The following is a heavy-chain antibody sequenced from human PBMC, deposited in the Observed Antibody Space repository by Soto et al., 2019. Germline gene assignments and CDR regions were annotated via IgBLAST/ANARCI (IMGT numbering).Heavy chain of an antibody. CDR1: GYTFTSYY. D-gene: IGHD1-1*01. CDR2: INPSGGST. CDR3: ARVFGPPTGERGPYAFNI. Sequence: ASVKVSCKASGYTFTSYYMHWVRQAPGQGLEWMGIINPSGGSTSYAQKFQGRVTMTRDTSTSTVYMELSSLRSEDTAVYYCARVFGPPTGERGPYAFNIGGQGTMVTVSS. V-gene: IGHV1-46*01. J-gene: IGHJ3*02.